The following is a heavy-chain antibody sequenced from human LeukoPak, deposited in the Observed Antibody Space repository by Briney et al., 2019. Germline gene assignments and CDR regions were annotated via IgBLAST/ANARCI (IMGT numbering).Heavy chain of an antibody. Sequence: SGGSLRLSCAASGLTLSTYWMHWVRQAPGKGLEWVANIKEDGSQKYYVDSVKGRFTISRDNAKNSLYLQMNSLRVEDTAVYHCARDWGAMDVWGQGTTVTVSS. J-gene: IGHJ6*02. CDR1: GLTLSTYW. V-gene: IGHV3-7*01. D-gene: IGHD3-16*01. CDR3: ARDWGAMDV. CDR2: IKEDGSQK.